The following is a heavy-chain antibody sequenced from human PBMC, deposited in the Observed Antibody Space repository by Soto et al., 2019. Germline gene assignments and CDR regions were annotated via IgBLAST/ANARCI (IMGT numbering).Heavy chain of an antibody. J-gene: IGHJ4*02. CDR2: IYHSGST. Sequence: SETLSLTCTVSGYSISSGYYWGWIRQPPGKGLEWIGSIYHSGSTYYNPSLKSRVTISVDTSKNQFSLKLSSVTAADTAVYYCARGYFDWLLYFDYWGQGTLVTVSS. D-gene: IGHD3-9*01. CDR3: ARGYFDWLLYFDY. CDR1: GYSISSGYY. V-gene: IGHV4-38-2*02.